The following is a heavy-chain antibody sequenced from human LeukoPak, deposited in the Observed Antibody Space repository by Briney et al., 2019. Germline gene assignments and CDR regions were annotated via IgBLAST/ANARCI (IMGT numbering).Heavy chain of an antibody. CDR2: IYTSGST. J-gene: IGHJ4*02. D-gene: IGHD2-15*01. CDR1: GGSISSYY. Sequence: SETLSLTCTVSGGSISSYYWSWIRQPAGKGLEWIGRIYTSGSTNYNPSLKSRVTISVDTSKNQFSLKLSSVTAADTAVYYCASQGGSLGYCSGGSCRFDYWGQGTLVTVSS. V-gene: IGHV4-4*07. CDR3: ASQGGSLGYCSGGSCRFDY.